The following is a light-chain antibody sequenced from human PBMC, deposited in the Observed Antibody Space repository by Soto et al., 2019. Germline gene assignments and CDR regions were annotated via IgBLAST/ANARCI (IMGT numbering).Light chain of an antibody. CDR1: QSVSSNY. CDR3: QQYGRPPFT. V-gene: IGKV3-20*01. J-gene: IGKJ3*01. CDR2: RAS. Sequence: EIVLTQSPGTLSLSPGESATLSCRASQSVSSNYLAWYQQNPGQAPRLLLYRASNRATGIPDRFSGSGSGTDFTLTISRLEPEDFAVYYCQQYGRPPFTFGPGTTLEIK.